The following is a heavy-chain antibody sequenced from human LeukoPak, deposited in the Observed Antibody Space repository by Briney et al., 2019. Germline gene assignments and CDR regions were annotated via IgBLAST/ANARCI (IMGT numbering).Heavy chain of an antibody. D-gene: IGHD2-8*01. Sequence: GGSLRLSCAASGFTVSSNYMSWVRQAPGKGLEWVSVIYSGGSTYCADSVKGRFTISRDNSKNTLYLQMNSLRAEDTAVYYCARDVPPKYCTNGVCSYWGQGTLVTVSS. CDR2: IYSGGST. V-gene: IGHV3-66*01. J-gene: IGHJ4*02. CDR1: GFTVSSNY. CDR3: ARDVPPKYCTNGVCSY.